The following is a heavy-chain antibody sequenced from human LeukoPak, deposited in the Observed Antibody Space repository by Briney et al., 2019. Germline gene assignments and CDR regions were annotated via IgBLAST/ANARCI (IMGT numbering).Heavy chain of an antibody. CDR3: ARAKGRITMVRGVFYMDV. J-gene: IGHJ6*03. Sequence: SETLSLTCTVSGYSISSGYYWGWIRQPPGKGLEWIGSIYHSGSTYYNPSLKSRVTISVDTSKNQFSLKLSSVTAADTAVYYCARAKGRITMVRGVFYMDVWGKGTTVTISS. D-gene: IGHD3-10*01. V-gene: IGHV4-38-2*02. CDR2: IYHSGST. CDR1: GYSISSGYY.